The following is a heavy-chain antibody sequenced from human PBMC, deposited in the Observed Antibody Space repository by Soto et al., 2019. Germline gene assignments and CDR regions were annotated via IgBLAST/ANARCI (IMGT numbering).Heavy chain of an antibody. CDR2: INDDGSKE. CDR1: GITFSTYW. CDR3: ARGRRIDTPSQHFDS. V-gene: IGHV3-7*01. J-gene: IGHJ4*02. Sequence: EVLLEESGGGLVQPGGSLRLSCAASGITFSTYWMNWVRQAPGRGLEWVANINDDGSKEYYVGSVKGRVSISRDNAKKSLYLQMTRLSVADTAVYYCARGRRIDTPSQHFDSWGQGTLIPVSP. D-gene: IGHD2-2*01.